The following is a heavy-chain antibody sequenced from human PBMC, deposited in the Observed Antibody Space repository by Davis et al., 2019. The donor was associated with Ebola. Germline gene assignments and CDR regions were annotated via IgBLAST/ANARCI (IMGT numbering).Heavy chain of an antibody. CDR3: ARVYGYYDSSGFGY. J-gene: IGHJ4*02. D-gene: IGHD3-22*01. CDR2: ISYDGSNK. CDR1: GFTFSSYA. V-gene: IGHV3-30-3*01. Sequence: GESLKISCAASGFTFSSYAMHWVRQAPGKGLEWVAVISYDGSNKYYADSVKGRFTISRDNSKNTLYLQMNSLRAEDTAVYYCARVYGYYDSSGFGYWGQGTLVTVSS.